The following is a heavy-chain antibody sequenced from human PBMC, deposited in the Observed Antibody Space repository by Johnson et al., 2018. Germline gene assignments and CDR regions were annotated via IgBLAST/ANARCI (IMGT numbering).Heavy chain of an antibody. CDR2: GTA. D-gene: IGHD2-15*01. CDR3: AREPGAARYAFDI. Sequence: GTANYAQKFQGRVTITADESTSTAYMELSSLRSEDTAVYYCAREPGAARYAFDIWGQGTMVTVSS. V-gene: IGHV1-69*01. J-gene: IGHJ3*02.